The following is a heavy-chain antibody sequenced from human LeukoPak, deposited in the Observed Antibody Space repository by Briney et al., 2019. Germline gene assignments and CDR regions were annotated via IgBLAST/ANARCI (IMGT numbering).Heavy chain of an antibody. CDR1: GFTIGSYW. V-gene: IGHV3-74*03. CDR3: AKREKAVTGIYYFDH. J-gene: IGHJ4*02. D-gene: IGHD6-19*01. CDR2: IAPDGSST. Sequence: GGSLRLSCGASGFTIGSYWMNWVRQVPGKGLVWVSHIAPDGSSTQYADSVEGRFTIPRDNAKNTLYLQMSSLRAEDTAVYYCAKREKAVTGIYYFDHWGQGTLVTVSS.